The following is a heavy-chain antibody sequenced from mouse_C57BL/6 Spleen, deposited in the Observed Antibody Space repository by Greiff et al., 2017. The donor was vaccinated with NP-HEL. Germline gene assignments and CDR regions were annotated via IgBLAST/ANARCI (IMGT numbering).Heavy chain of an antibody. CDR2: IRSKSNNYAT. J-gene: IGHJ2*01. CDR1: GFSFNTYA. CDR3: VRGATVALDY. D-gene: IGHD1-1*01. Sequence: EVKLMESGGGLVQPKGSLKLSCAASGFSFNTYAMNWVRQAPGKGLEWVARIRSKSNNYATYYADSVKDRFTISRDDSESMLYLQMNNLKTEDTAMYYCVRGATVALDYWGQGTTLTVSS. V-gene: IGHV10-1*01.